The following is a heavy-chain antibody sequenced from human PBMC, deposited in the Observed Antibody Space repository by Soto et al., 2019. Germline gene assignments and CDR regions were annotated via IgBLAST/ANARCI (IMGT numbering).Heavy chain of an antibody. CDR2: ISSTTNYI. CDR3: ARESEDLTSTFDY. V-gene: IGHV3-21*06. J-gene: IGHJ4*02. CDR1: GFTYTRYS. Sequence: EVQLVESGGGLVKPGGSLRLSCAASGFTYTRYSMNWVRQAPGKGLEWVSSISSTTNYIYYGDSMKGRFTISRDNANNSLYLEMNSLRAADTAVYYCARESEDLTSTFDYWGQGTLVTVSS.